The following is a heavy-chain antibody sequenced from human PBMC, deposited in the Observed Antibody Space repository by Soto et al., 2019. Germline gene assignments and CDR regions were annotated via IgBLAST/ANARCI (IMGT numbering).Heavy chain of an antibody. Sequence: SETLSLTCTVSGGSISSGGYYWSWIRQHPGKGLEWIGYIYYSGSTYYNPSLKSRVTISVDTCKNQFSLKLSSVTAADTAVYYCARESITIFGVANYYYYGMDVWGQGTTVTVSS. CDR2: IYYSGST. CDR1: GGSISSGGYY. D-gene: IGHD3-3*01. J-gene: IGHJ6*02. CDR3: ARESITIFGVANYYYYGMDV. V-gene: IGHV4-31*03.